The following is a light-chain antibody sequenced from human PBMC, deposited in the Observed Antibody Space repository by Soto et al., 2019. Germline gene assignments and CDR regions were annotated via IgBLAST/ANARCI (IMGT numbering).Light chain of an antibody. CDR2: EGS. J-gene: IGLJ2*01. Sequence: QSALTQPASVSGSPGQSITISCTGTSSDVGSYNLVSWYQQHPGKAPKLMIYEGSKRPSGVSNRFSGSKSGNTASLTISGLQAEDEADYFSFSYAGSSTFFAGGTKLTAL. V-gene: IGLV2-23*03. CDR1: SSDVGSYNL. CDR3: FSYAGSSTF.